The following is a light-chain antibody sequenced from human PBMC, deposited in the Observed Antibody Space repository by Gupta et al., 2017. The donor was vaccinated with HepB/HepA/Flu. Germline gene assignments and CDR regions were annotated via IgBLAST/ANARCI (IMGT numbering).Light chain of an antibody. J-gene: IGKJ1*01. V-gene: IGKV2-30*01. Sequence: DVVMTQSPLSLPVTLGQPASISCRSSQSLVYSDGNTYLNWFQQRPGQAPRRLIYKVSNRDAGVPDRFSGSGLGNDFTLKISRGEAEDVGVYYCRQGTHWPPWTFGQGTKVEIK. CDR1: QSLVYSDGNTY. CDR3: RQGTHWPPWT. CDR2: KVS.